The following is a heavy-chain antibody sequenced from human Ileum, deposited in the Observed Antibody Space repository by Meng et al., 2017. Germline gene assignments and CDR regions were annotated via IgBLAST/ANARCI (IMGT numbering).Heavy chain of an antibody. CDR2: VYDGEAP. J-gene: IGHJ5*02. D-gene: IGHD2-21*02. Sequence: QVLLQESGPGLVKPSVTLFLTCSVSGDSLIAYNWNWIRQAPGKGLEWLGYVYDGEAPNYNPSLQSRLTISMDKSANQFSLRLNSVTAADTAVYYCARQTATYPSNWFDPWGQGILVTVSS. CDR3: ARQTATYPSNWFDP. CDR1: GDSLIAYN. V-gene: IGHV4-59*08.